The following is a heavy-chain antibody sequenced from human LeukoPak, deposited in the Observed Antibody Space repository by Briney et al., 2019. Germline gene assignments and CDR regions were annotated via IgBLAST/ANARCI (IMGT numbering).Heavy chain of an antibody. CDR1: GFTFSSYE. V-gene: IGHV3-48*03. CDR2: ISSSGSTI. J-gene: IGHJ6*03. CDR3: AREHYFYYLDA. Sequence: PGGSLRLSCAASGFTFSSYEMNWVRQAPGKGLEWVSYISSSGSTIYYTDSVKGRFTISRDNAKNSLYLQMNSLRAEDTAVYYCAREHYFYYLDAWGKGTTVTVSS.